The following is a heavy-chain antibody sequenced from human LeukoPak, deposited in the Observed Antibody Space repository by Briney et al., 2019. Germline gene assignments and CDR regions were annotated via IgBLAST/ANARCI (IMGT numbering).Heavy chain of an antibody. CDR1: GFSLSPSGMC. D-gene: IGHD4-17*01. CDR2: IDWDDDK. J-gene: IGHJ6*02. CDR3: ARIYRDYYYYGMDV. Sequence: SGPALVKPTQTLTLTCTFSGFSLSPSGMCVSWIRQPPGKALESLARIDWDDDKYYSTSPKTRLTISKDTSKNQVVLTMTNMDPVDTATYYCARIYRDYYYYGMDVWGQGTTVTVSS. V-gene: IGHV2-70*11.